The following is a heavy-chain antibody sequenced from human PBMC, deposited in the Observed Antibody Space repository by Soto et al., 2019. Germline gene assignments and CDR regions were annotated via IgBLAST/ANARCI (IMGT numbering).Heavy chain of an antibody. V-gene: IGHV3-23*01. CDR3: ARPYVEVTVNDAFDI. CDR2: IGTHADTT. D-gene: IGHD3-16*01. CDR1: AFTFSTYA. J-gene: IGHJ3*02. Sequence: GGSLRLSCAASAFTFSTYALTWVRQAPGKGLEWVSSIGTHADTTYYVDSVKGRFSISRDNSKNTVYLQMSSLSAEDTAVYYCARPYVEVTVNDAFDIWGRGTMVTVSS.